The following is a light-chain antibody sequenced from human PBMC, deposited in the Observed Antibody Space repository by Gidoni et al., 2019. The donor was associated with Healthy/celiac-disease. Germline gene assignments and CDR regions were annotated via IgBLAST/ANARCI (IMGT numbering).Light chain of an antibody. V-gene: IGKV1-5*03. CDR2: KAS. CDR3: QQYNSYSPLT. Sequence: DIQMSQTPYTLSASVGDRVTITCRASQSISSWLAWYQQKPGTAPKLLIYKASSLESGVPSRFSGSGSGTEFTLTISSLQPADFATYYCQQYNSYSPLTFGGGTKVEIK. J-gene: IGKJ4*01. CDR1: QSISSW.